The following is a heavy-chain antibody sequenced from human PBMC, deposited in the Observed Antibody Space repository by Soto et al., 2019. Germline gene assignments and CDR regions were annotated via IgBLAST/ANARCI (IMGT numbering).Heavy chain of an antibody. V-gene: IGHV3-23*01. Sequence: EVQLLESGGGLVQPGGSLRLSCAASGFSFSTFEMSWVRQAPGRGLEWVSFISDDSSRTYYADAVKGRFTISRDNSKYTLYVKMNSLTAEDTAVSDCVKRGWVDFWGQGTLVTVSS. CDR2: ISDDSSRT. D-gene: IGHD1-26*01. CDR1: GFSFSTFE. CDR3: VKRGWVDF. J-gene: IGHJ1*01.